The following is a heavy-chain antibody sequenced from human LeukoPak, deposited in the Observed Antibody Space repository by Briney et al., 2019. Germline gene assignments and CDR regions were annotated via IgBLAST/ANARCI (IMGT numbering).Heavy chain of an antibody. CDR2: INHSGST. CDR1: GGSFSGYY. V-gene: IGHV4-34*01. CDR3: ARLSGWLYYYYYMDV. J-gene: IGHJ6*03. Sequence: SETLSLTCAVYGGSFSGYYWSWIRQPPGKGLEWIGEINHSGSTNYNPSLKSRVTISVDTSKNQFSLKLSSVTAADTAVYYCARLSGWLYYYYYMDVWGKGTTVTISS. D-gene: IGHD5-24*01.